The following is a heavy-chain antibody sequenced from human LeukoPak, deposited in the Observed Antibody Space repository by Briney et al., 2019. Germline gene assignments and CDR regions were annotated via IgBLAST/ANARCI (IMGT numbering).Heavy chain of an antibody. CDR3: ARLGAPANAFDI. Sequence: SETLSLTCTVSGGSISSYYWIWIRQPPGKGLEWIGYIYYSGSTNYNPSLKSRVTISVDTSKNQFSLKLSSVTAADTAVYYCARLGAPANAFDIWGQGTMVTVSS. V-gene: IGHV4-59*08. CDR2: IYYSGST. CDR1: GGSISSYY. D-gene: IGHD1-26*01. J-gene: IGHJ3*02.